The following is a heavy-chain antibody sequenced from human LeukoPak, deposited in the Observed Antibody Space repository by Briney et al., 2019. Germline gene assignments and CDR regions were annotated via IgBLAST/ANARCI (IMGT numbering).Heavy chain of an antibody. V-gene: IGHV3-23*01. CDR3: AKEGFDY. Sequence: PGGSLRLSCAASGFTFSSYAITWVRQAPGKGLEWVSAIGSDTSTYYADSVKGRFTISRDNSKNTVYLQMNSLRVEDTAIYYCAKEGFDYWGQGTLVTVSS. CDR2: IGSDTST. J-gene: IGHJ4*02. CDR1: GFTFSSYA.